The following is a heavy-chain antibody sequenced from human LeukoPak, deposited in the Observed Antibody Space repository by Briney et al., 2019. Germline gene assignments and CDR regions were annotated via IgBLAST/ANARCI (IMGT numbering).Heavy chain of an antibody. V-gene: IGHV4-38-2*01. D-gene: IGHD3-10*01. CDR1: GYSINSGYY. CDR3: ARLVRGVGYWYFDL. Sequence: SETLSLTCAVSGYSINSGYYWGWIRQPPGKGLEWIGSIHHSGSTHYNLSLKSRVTISVDTSKNQFSLKLSSVTAADTAVYYCARLVRGVGYWYFDLWGRGTLVTASS. CDR2: IHHSGST. J-gene: IGHJ2*01.